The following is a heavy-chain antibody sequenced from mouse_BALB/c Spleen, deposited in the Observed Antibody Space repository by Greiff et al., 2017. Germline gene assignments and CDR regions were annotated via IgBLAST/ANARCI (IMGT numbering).Heavy chain of an antibody. CDR2: IYPGDGDT. CDR3: ARNYKSSFAD. J-gene: IGHJ3*01. CDR1: GYAFSSYW. Sequence: QVQLKESGAELVRPGSSVKISCKASGYAFSSYWMNWVKQRPGQGLEWIGQIYPGDGDTNYNGKFKGKATLTADKSSSTAYMQLNSLTSEDSAVYFCARNYKSSFADWGQGTLVTVSA. V-gene: IGHV1-80*01. D-gene: IGHD2-12*01.